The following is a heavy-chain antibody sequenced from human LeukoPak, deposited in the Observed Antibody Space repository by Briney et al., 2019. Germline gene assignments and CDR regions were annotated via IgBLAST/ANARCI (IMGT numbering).Heavy chain of an antibody. CDR3: ARSRFGTRDAFDI. V-gene: IGHV1-8*01. Sequence: GASVKVSCKASGYTLTSYDINWVRQAAGQGLEWMGWMNPNSGNTGYAQKFQGRVTMTRNTSISTAYMELSSLRSEDTAVYYCARSRFGTRDAFDIWGQGTMVTVSS. J-gene: IGHJ3*02. CDR1: GYTLTSYD. D-gene: IGHD3-16*01. CDR2: MNPNSGNT.